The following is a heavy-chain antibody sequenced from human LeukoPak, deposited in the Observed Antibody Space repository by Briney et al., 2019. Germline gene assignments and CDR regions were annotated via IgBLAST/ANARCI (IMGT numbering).Heavy chain of an antibody. CDR3: AKAQDYYDSSGYYYV. J-gene: IGHJ4*02. Sequence: PGGSLRLSCAASGFTFSSYGMSWVRQAPGKGLEWVSAISGSGGSTYYADSVKGRFTISRDNSKNTLYLQMNSLRAEDTAVYYCAKAQDYYDSSGYYYVWGQGTLVTVSS. CDR2: ISGSGGST. V-gene: IGHV3-23*01. CDR1: GFTFSSYG. D-gene: IGHD3-22*01.